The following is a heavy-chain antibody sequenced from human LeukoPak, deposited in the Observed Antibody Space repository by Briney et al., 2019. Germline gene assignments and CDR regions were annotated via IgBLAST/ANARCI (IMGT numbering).Heavy chain of an antibody. CDR2: IVVGSGNT. CDR1: GFTFTSSA. J-gene: IGHJ4*02. CDR3: AADDGDILTAPGDY. D-gene: IGHD3-9*01. Sequence: SVKVSCKASGFTFTSSAVQWVRQARGQRLEWIGWIVVGSGNTNYAQKFQERVTITRDMSTSPAYMELSSLRSEDTAVYYCAADDGDILTAPGDYWGQGTLVTVSS. V-gene: IGHV1-58*01.